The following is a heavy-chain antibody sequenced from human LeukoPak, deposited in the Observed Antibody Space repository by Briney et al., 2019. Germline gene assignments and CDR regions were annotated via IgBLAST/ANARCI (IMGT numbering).Heavy chain of an antibody. CDR3: ARGPYDILTGYYIGGFDY. Sequence: GGSLRLSCAASEFDFSSHAMTWVRQAPGKGLEWVSAISISGSKTYYADSVKGRFTISRDNAKNSLYLQMNSLRAEDTAVYYCARGPYDILTGYYIGGFDYWGQGTLVTVSS. V-gene: IGHV3-21*01. CDR2: ISISGSKT. D-gene: IGHD3-9*01. J-gene: IGHJ4*02. CDR1: EFDFSSHA.